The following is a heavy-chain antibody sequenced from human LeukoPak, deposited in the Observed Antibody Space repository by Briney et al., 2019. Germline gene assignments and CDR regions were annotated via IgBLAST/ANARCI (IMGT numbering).Heavy chain of an antibody. V-gene: IGHV3-48*03. CDR2: ISSSGSTM. J-gene: IGHJ4*02. CDR3: ARDAGGNYFDY. D-gene: IGHD1-26*01. CDR1: GFTFSSYG. Sequence: GGSLRLSCAASGFTFSSYGMNWVRQAPGKGLEWVSYISSSGSTMYYADSVKGRFTISRDNAKNSLYLQMNSLRAEDTAVYYCARDAGGNYFDYWGQGTLVTVSS.